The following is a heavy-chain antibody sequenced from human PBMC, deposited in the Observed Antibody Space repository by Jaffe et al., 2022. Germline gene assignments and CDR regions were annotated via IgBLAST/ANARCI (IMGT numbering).Heavy chain of an antibody. Sequence: EVQLVESGGGLVQPGGSLRLSCAASGFTFSSYWMSWVRQAPGKGLEWVANIKQDGSEKYYVDSVKGRFTISRDNAKNSLYLQMNSLRAEDTAVYYCARDANYYDILTGYYPTWAFDIWGQGTMVTVSS. V-gene: IGHV3-7*01. CDR1: GFTFSSYW. CDR2: IKQDGSEK. J-gene: IGHJ3*02. D-gene: IGHD3-9*01. CDR3: ARDANYYDILTGYYPTWAFDI.